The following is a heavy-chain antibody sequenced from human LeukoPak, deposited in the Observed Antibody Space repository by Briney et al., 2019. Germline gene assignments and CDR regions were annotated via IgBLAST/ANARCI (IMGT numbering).Heavy chain of an antibody. CDR3: AKEYSSSSGAFDI. Sequence: TGGSLRLSCAASGFTFSSYWMSWVRQAPGKGLEWVANIKQDGSEKYYVDSVKGRFTISRDNAKNSLYLQMNSLRAEDTAVYYCAKEYSSSSGAFDIWGQGTMVTVSS. CDR2: IKQDGSEK. V-gene: IGHV3-7*01. CDR1: GFTFSSYW. J-gene: IGHJ3*02. D-gene: IGHD6-6*01.